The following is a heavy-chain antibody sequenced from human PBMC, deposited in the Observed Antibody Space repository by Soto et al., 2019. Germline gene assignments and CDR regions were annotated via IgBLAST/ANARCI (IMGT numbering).Heavy chain of an antibody. CDR1: GCSSISGDYY. V-gene: IGHV4-30-2*01. Sequence: PSETLSLTCTVSGCSSISGDYYWSWILQPPGKGLEWIGYIYHSGSTYYNPSLKSRVTISVDRSKNQFSLKLSSVSAADTAVYYCARGRGSAAGPYAFESSGQVKMVTV. CDR3: ARGRGSAAGPYAFES. CDR2: IYHSGST. J-gene: IGHJ3*02. D-gene: IGHD6-13*01.